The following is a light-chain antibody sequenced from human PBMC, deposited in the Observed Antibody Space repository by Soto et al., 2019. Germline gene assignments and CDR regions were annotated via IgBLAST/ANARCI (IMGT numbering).Light chain of an antibody. J-gene: IGLJ3*02. CDR1: SSDIGGYDY. V-gene: IGLV2-8*01. CDR3: VSYAGSNIWM. Sequence: QSALTQPPSASGSPGQSVTISCTGTSSDIGGYDYVSWYRQHPGKTPKFMIYEVSKRPSGVPDRFSGSKSGNTASLTVSGLQAEDEADYYCVSYAGSNIWMFGGGTKLTVL. CDR2: EVS.